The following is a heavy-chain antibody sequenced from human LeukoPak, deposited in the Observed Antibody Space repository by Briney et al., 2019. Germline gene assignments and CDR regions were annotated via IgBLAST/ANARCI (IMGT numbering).Heavy chain of an antibody. D-gene: IGHD3-3*01. J-gene: IGHJ4*02. V-gene: IGHV3-21*01. Sequence: GGSLRLSCAASGFTFSSYSMNWVRQAPGKGLEWVSSISSSSSYIYYADSVKGRFTISRDNAKNSLYLQMNSLRAEDTAVYYCAREDRITIFGVGIDYWGQGTLVTVFS. CDR1: GFTFSSYS. CDR3: AREDRITIFGVGIDY. CDR2: ISSSSSYI.